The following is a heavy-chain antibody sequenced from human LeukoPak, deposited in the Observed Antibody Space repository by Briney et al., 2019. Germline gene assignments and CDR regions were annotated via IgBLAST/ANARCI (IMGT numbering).Heavy chain of an antibody. J-gene: IGHJ6*02. Sequence: GASVKVSCKASGYTFTSYGISWVRQAPGQGLEWLGWISAYNGDTNYAQKLQGRVTMTTDTSTSTAYMVLRSLRSDGTAVYYCARDMTRGYYYGMDVWGQGTTVTVSS. CDR3: ARDMTRGYYYGMDV. V-gene: IGHV1-18*01. CDR1: GYTFTSYG. CDR2: ISAYNGDT.